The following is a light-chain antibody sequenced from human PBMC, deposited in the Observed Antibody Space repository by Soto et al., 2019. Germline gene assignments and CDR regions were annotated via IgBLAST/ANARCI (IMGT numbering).Light chain of an antibody. Sequence: IQLTQSPSSLSASVGDRVTITCRASQGINNYLAWYQHKPGKAPKLLIYAASTLQSGVPSRFSGSGSGTDFTLTIPILNPKVSACYNCQQLNPFFTFGPGTKLNVQ. V-gene: IGKV1-9*01. CDR2: AAS. CDR1: QGINNY. CDR3: QQLNPFFT. J-gene: IGKJ3*01.